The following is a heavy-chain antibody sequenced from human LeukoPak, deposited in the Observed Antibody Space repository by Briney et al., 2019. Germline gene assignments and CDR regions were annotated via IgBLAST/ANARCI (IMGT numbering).Heavy chain of an antibody. Sequence: GGSLRLSCAASGFPFSSYAMSWVRQSPGKGLEWVSAISGGNGNTYYAYYADSVGGRFTISRDSSKDTLYLQMNSLRAEDTAVYYCAKFYDILTGYFDYLGQGTLVTVSS. CDR1: GFPFSSYA. CDR3: AKFYDILTGYFDY. D-gene: IGHD3-9*01. CDR2: ISGGNGNTYYA. V-gene: IGHV3-23*01. J-gene: IGHJ4*02.